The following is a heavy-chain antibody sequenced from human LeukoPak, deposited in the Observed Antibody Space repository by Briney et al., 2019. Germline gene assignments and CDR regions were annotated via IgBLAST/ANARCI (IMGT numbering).Heavy chain of an antibody. V-gene: IGHV3-21*01. D-gene: IGHD4-11*01. CDR3: ARESNYGRWFDP. Sequence: GGSLRLSCAASGFTFSSYAMSWVRQAPGKGLEWVSSISSSSSYIYYADSVKGRFTISRDNAKNSLYLQMNSLRAEDTAVYYCARESNYGRWFDPWGQGTLVTVSS. J-gene: IGHJ5*02. CDR1: GFTFSSYA. CDR2: ISSSSSYI.